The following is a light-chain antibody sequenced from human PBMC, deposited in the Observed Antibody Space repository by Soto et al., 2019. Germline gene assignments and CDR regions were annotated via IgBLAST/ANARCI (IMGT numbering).Light chain of an antibody. Sequence: EIVLTQSPGTLSLSQGERPTLSCRSSQSVSSSYLAWYQQKPGQAPMLLNYDASNRATGIPARFSGSGSGTDFTLTISSLEPEDFAFYYCQQRSNWPWTFGQGTKVDIK. J-gene: IGKJ1*01. V-gene: IGKV3-11*01. CDR2: DAS. CDR1: QSVSSSY. CDR3: QQRSNWPWT.